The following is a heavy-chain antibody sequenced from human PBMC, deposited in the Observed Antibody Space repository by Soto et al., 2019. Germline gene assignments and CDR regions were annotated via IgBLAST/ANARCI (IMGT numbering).Heavy chain of an antibody. J-gene: IGHJ4*02. D-gene: IGHD1-26*01. CDR3: AREAIDGSYSNY. CDR1: GFTFSSYN. CDR2: IRSSGTAK. V-gene: IGHV3-48*02. Sequence: GGSLRLSCAGSGFTFSSYNMNWVRLAPGKGLEWLSFIRSSGTAKYYAESVMGRFTISRDNAKNSLYLQMSSLRDEDTAVYFCAREAIDGSYSNYWGQGTLVTVSS.